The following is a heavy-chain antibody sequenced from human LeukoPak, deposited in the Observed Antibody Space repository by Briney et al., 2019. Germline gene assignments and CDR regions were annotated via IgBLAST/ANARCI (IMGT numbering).Heavy chain of an antibody. CDR2: IYYSGST. CDR3: TRGGELMNY. Sequence: SETLSLTCTVSGGSISSSSYYWGWIRQPPGKGLEWIGSIYYSGSTYYNPSLKSRVTISVDTSKNQFSLKLSSVTAADTAVYYCTRGGELMNYWGQGTLVTVS. CDR1: GGSISSSSYY. J-gene: IGHJ4*02. V-gene: IGHV4-39*07. D-gene: IGHD1-26*01.